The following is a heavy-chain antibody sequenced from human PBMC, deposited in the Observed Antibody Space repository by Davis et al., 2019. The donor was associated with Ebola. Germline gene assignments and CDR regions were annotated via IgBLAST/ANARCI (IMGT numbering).Heavy chain of an antibody. V-gene: IGHV3-21*04. CDR2: ISSGGTYI. D-gene: IGHD1-26*01. CDR3: AKTLVGAPDY. J-gene: IGHJ4*02. CDR1: GFTFSSYS. Sequence: PGGSLRLSCAASGFTFSSYSMNWVRQAPGKGLEWVSSISSGGTYIYYADSMKGRFTISRDNVKNSVYLQMNSLRAEDTAVYYCAKTLVGAPDYWGQGTLVTVSS.